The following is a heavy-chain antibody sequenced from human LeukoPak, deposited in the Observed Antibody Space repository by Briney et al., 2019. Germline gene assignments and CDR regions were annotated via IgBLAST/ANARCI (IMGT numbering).Heavy chain of an antibody. J-gene: IGHJ4*02. CDR2: INPKSGGT. D-gene: IGHD3-9*01. CDR3: ARETRYYFDS. CDR1: GYTFIDYY. V-gene: IGHV1-2*02. Sequence: ASVKVSCKASGYTFIDYYIHWVRQAPGQGPEWMGWINPKSGGTNYAQKFQGRVTMTRDTSISTAYMELSGLRSDDTAVYYCARETRYYFDSWDQGTLVTVSS.